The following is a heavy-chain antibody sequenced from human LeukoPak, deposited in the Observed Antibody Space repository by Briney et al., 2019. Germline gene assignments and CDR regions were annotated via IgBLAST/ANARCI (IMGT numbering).Heavy chain of an antibody. J-gene: IGHJ4*02. CDR2: ISYDGSNK. CDR1: GFGFSGYG. Sequence: GGSLRLSCAASGFGFSGYGMHWVRQAPGKGLEWVAVISYDGSNKYYADSVKGRFTISRDNSKNTLYLQMNSLRAEDTAVYYCARDSGWELPAFDYWGQGTLVTVSS. V-gene: IGHV3-30*19. CDR3: ARDSGWELPAFDY. D-gene: IGHD1-26*01.